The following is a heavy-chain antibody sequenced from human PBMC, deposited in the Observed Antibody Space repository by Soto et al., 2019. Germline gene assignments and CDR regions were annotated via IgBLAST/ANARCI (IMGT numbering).Heavy chain of an antibody. CDR1: GFTFSSHW. V-gene: IGHV3-7*01. D-gene: IGHD2-15*01. J-gene: IGHJ4*02. Sequence: EVQLVESGGGLVQPGGSLRLSCVASGFTFSSHWMSWVRQGPGKGLEWVANIKEDGSEEYYVDSVKGRFAISRENGQNPPVPPMDRLRREELAVFYFARRGHSPFDHWGQGTLVTVSS. CDR2: IKEDGSEE. CDR3: ARRGHSPFDH.